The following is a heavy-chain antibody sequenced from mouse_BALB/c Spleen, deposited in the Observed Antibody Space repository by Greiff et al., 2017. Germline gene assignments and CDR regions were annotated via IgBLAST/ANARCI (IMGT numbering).Heavy chain of an antibody. Sequence: EVMLVESGGGLVKPGGSLKLSCAASGFTFSSYAMSWVRQSPEKRLEWVAEISSGGSYTYYPDTVTGRFTISRDNAKNTLYLEMSSLRSEDTAMYYCARRGTAMDYWGQGTSVTVSS. CDR3: ARRGTAMDY. J-gene: IGHJ4*01. CDR2: ISSGGSYT. D-gene: IGHD3-3*01. V-gene: IGHV5-9-4*01. CDR1: GFTFSSYA.